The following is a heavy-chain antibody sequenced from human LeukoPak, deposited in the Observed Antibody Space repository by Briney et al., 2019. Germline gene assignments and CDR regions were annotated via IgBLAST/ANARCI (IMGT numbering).Heavy chain of an antibody. D-gene: IGHD4-17*01. CDR3: ARDYGDYAFDS. CDR1: GGSISSSTYY. V-gene: IGHV4-39*02. J-gene: IGHJ4*02. CDR2: IYYSGST. Sequence: PSETLSLTRSVSGGSISSSTYYWGWIRQPPGQGLDWIGNIYYSGSTYYNPSLKSRVTISVDTSKNQFSLKLTSVTAADTAVYYCARDYGDYAFDSWGQGTLVTVSS.